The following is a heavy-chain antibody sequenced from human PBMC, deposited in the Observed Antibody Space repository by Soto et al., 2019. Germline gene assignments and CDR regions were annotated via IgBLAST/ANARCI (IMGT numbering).Heavy chain of an antibody. CDR2: IYWKDDK. CDR1: VFSLRTSEVG. CDR3: AHNRWLRDFDY. V-gene: IGHV2-5*01. Sequence: GTTLVKPTQTPAVPCTFGVFSLRTSEVGKGLIRQPPGKALEWLALIYWKDDKRYSPSLKSRLTITKDTYKNQVVLTMTNMDPVDTATYYCAHNRWLRDFDYWGQGILVTGSS. J-gene: IGHJ4*02. D-gene: IGHD5-12*01.